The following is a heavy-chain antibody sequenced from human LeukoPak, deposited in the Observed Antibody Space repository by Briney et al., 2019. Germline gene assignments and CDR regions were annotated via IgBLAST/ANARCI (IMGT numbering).Heavy chain of an antibody. J-gene: IGHJ5*02. Sequence: PSETLSLTCTVSGGSISSSSYYWGWIRQPPGKGLEWIGSIFYSGSTYYNPPLKSRVTISVDTSKNQFSLKLSSVTAADTTVYYCARHGTVVSRGTFDPWGQGTLVTVSS. D-gene: IGHD1-1*01. CDR3: ARHGTVVSRGTFDP. V-gene: IGHV4-39*01. CDR1: GGSISSSSYY. CDR2: IFYSGST.